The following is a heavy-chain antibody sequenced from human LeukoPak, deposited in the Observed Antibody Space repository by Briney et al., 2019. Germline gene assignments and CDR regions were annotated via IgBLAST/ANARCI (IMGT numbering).Heavy chain of an antibody. J-gene: IGHJ6*03. Sequence: SETLSLTCTVSGGSISSYYWSWIRQPPGKGLEWIGYIYYSGSTNYNPSLKSRVTISVDTSKKQFSLKLTSVTVADTAVYYCARETSLKGAHYMDVWGKGTTVTISS. CDR3: ARETSLKGAHYMDV. CDR1: GGSISSYY. D-gene: IGHD3-16*01. CDR2: IYYSGST. V-gene: IGHV4-59*01.